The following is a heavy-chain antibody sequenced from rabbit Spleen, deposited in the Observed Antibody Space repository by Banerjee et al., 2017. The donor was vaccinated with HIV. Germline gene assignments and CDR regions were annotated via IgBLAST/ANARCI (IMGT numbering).Heavy chain of an antibody. Sequence: QEQLVESGGGLVQPEGSLTLTCTASGFSFSGSYWICWVRQAPGKGLEWITCIRTGDSYTYYASWAKGRFTISKTSSTTVTLQMTSLTAADTATYFCATSRAGAYAHGGMDLWGPGTLVTVS. D-gene: IGHD6-1*01. V-gene: IGHV1S45*01. CDR2: IRTGDSYT. J-gene: IGHJ6*01. CDR3: ATSRAGAYAHGGMDL. CDR1: GFSFSGSYW.